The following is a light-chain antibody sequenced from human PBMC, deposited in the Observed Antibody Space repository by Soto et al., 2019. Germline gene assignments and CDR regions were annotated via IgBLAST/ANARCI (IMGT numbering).Light chain of an antibody. CDR3: QQYNSYPIT. Sequence: DMQMTQSPSTLSASVGDRVTITCLASQIISSWLAWYQQKPGKAPKLLIYDASNLESGVPSRFSGSGSGTEFTLTISSLQPDDFATYYCQQYNSYPITFGQGTRLENK. CDR1: QIISSW. CDR2: DAS. V-gene: IGKV1-5*01. J-gene: IGKJ5*01.